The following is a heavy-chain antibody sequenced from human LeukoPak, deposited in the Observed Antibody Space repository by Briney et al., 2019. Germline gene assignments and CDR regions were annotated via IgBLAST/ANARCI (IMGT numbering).Heavy chain of an antibody. V-gene: IGHV3-48*03. CDR2: ITSSGSSI. J-gene: IGHJ4*02. CDR1: GFTFSHYE. D-gene: IGHD6-19*01. Sequence: GWSLRLSCAASGFTFSHYEMNWVRQAPGKGLEWVSYITSSGSSICYADSVKGRFTISRDNAKNSLYLQMNSLRAEDTAVYYCARHAPVAGFDYWGQGTLVTVSS. CDR3: ARHAPVAGFDY.